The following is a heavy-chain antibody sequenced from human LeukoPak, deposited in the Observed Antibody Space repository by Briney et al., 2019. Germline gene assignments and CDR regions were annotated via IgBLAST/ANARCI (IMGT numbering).Heavy chain of an antibody. V-gene: IGHV1-2*02. J-gene: IGHJ5*02. Sequence: ASVKVSCKASGYTFTGYYMHWVRQAPGQGLEWMGWINPNSGGTNYAQKFQGGVTMTRDTSISTAYMELSRLRSDDTAVYYCARVHRPTRFCWFDPWGQGTLVTVSS. CDR2: INPNSGGT. CDR3: ARVHRPTRFCWFDP. CDR1: GYTFTGYY. D-gene: IGHD6-6*01.